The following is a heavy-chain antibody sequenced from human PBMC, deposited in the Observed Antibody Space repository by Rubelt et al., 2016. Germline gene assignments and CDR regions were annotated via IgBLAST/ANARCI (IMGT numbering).Heavy chain of an antibody. Sequence: QVQLVESGGGVVQPGRSLRLSCAASGFTFSSYAMHWVRQAPGKGLEWVAVISFDGSDRYFADSVKGRFTISRDNSKNTQYLQMNSLRPEDTAVYYCAKGSFGELLKFNNWGQGTLVTVSS. J-gene: IGHJ4*02. CDR1: GFTFSSYA. CDR2: ISFDGSDR. D-gene: IGHD3-10*01. V-gene: IGHV3-30*04. CDR3: AKGSFGELLKFNN.